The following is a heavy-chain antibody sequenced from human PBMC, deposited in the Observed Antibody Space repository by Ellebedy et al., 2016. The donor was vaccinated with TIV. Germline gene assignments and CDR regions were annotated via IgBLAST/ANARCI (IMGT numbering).Heavy chain of an antibody. D-gene: IGHD2-15*01. V-gene: IGHV4-39*07. CDR2: IDYSGST. CDR3: ARELRAAGGDYMDV. CDR1: GGPISSVSYY. Sequence: MPSDTLSLTCSPLGGPISSVSYYWGWIRQPPGKGLEWIGRIDYSGSTYYNPSLKRRVTISVDTSKNQFSLKLNSVTAADTAVYYCARELRAAGGDYMDVWGRGTTVTVSS. J-gene: IGHJ6*03.